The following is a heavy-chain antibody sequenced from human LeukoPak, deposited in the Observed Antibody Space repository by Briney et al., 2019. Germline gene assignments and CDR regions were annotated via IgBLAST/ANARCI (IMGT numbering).Heavy chain of an antibody. V-gene: IGHV4-59*08. J-gene: IGHJ4*02. CDR1: GGSISSYY. D-gene: IGHD3-16*02. CDR3: ARHRVTSGYDYVWGSYRAHFDY. CDR2: IYYSGST. Sequence: SETLSLTCTVSGGSISSYYWSWIRQPPGKGLEWNGYIYYSGSTNYNPSLKSRVTISVDTSKNQFSLKLSSVTAADTAVYYCARHRVTSGYDYVWGSYRAHFDYWGQGTLVTVSS.